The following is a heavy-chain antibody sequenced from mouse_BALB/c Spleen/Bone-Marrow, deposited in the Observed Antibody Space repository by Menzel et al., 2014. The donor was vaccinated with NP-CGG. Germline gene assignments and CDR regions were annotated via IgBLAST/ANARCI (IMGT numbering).Heavy chain of an antibody. J-gene: IGHJ2*01. CDR3: TRGGTTAFDY. V-gene: IGHV1S22*01. Sequence: LQQSGSELVRPGASVKLSCKASGYTFTSYWMHWVKQRHEQGLEWIGNIYPGSGSTNYDEKFKSRGTLTVDTSSSTAYMHLSSLTSEDSAVYYCTRGGTTAFDYWGQGTTLTVSS. D-gene: IGHD1-2*01. CDR2: IYPGSGST. CDR1: GYTFTSYW.